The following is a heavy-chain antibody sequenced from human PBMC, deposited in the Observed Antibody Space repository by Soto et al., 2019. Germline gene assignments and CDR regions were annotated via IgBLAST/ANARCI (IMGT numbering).Heavy chain of an antibody. CDR1: GFTLSSYG. V-gene: IGHV3-30*18. J-gene: IGHJ3*02. D-gene: IGHD6-19*01. CDR2: ISYNGNNQ. CDR3: AKDRGHLAVAAITGGGDFDK. Sequence: QIQLVESGGGVVQPGASQRLSCAASGFTLSSYGMHWVRQAPGKGLEWVAVISYNGNNQYYADSVRGRFTISRDNFKSTLYLQMNSLRAEDTAVYYCAKDRGHLAVAAITGGGDFDKWGQGTMVTVSS.